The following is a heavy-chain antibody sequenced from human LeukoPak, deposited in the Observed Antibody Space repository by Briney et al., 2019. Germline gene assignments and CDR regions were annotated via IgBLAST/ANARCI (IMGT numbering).Heavy chain of an antibody. Sequence: ASVKVSCKASGYTFTSYGISWVRQAPGQGLEWMGWISAYNGNTNYAQKLQGRVTMTTDTSTSTAYMELRSLRSGDTAVYYCARGALLLWFGELLSQHFDYWGQGTLVTVSS. CDR3: ARGALLLWFGELLSQHFDY. D-gene: IGHD3-10*01. CDR1: GYTFTSYG. V-gene: IGHV1-18*01. J-gene: IGHJ4*02. CDR2: ISAYNGNT.